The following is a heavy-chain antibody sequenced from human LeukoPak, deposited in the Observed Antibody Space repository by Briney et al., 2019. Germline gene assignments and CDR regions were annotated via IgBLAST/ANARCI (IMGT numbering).Heavy chain of an antibody. D-gene: IGHD6-13*01. CDR2: IYPGDSDT. CDR1: GYSFTSYW. CDR3: ARQGQQLTRGGYFDY. V-gene: IGHV5-51*01. Sequence: GESLKISCKGSGYSFTSYWIGWVRQMPGKGLEWMGIIYPGDSDTRYSPSFQGQVTISADKSISTAYLQWSSLKASDTAMYYCARQGQQLTRGGYFDYWGQGTLVIVSS. J-gene: IGHJ4*02.